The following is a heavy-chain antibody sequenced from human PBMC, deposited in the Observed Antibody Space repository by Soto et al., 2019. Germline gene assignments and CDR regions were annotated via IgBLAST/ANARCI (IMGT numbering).Heavy chain of an antibody. D-gene: IGHD3-3*01. V-gene: IGHV1-46*01. CDR2: INPSGGST. CDR1: GYTFTSYY. J-gene: IGHJ6*02. CDR3: ARWYVFLFLEWLPDYVMYV. Sequence: ASVKVSCKASGYTFTSYYMHWVRQAPGQGLEWMGIINPSGGSTSYAQKFQGRVTMTRDTSTSTVYMELSSLRSEDTAVYYCARWYVFLFLEWLPDYVMYVWGQGTTVPVSS.